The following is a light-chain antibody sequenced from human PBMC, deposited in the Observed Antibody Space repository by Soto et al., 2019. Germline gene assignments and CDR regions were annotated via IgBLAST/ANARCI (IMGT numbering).Light chain of an antibody. V-gene: IGKV1-12*01. CDR2: AAS. CDR3: QQANSFPFT. Sequence: IQMTPATSTLSGSVGDRVTNTCRASQTISSWLAWYQQKPGKAPKLLIYAASSLQSGVPSRFSGSGSGTDFTLTISSLQPEDFATYFCQQANSFPFTFGGGTKV. J-gene: IGKJ4*01. CDR1: QTISSW.